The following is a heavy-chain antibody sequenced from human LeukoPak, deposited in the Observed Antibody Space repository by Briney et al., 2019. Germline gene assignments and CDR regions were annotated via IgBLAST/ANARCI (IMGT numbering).Heavy chain of an antibody. CDR1: GFTFRSYS. CDR3: ARDMPGRDCSGGSCYGYGLDV. Sequence: PGGSLRLSCAASGFTFRSYSMNWVRQAPGKGLEWVCSITSSSSFIYHAESMKGRFTISSDNAKSSLYLQMNSLRAEDTAVYYCARDMPGRDCSGGSCYGYGLDVWGQGTTVIVSS. V-gene: IGHV3-21*01. D-gene: IGHD2-15*01. J-gene: IGHJ6*02. CDR2: ITSSSSFI.